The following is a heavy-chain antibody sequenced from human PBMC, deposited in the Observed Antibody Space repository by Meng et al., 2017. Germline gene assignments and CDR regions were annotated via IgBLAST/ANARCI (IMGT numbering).Heavy chain of an antibody. Sequence: EVQLVESAGGLVQPGGSLRLACAASGFYFSNAWMSWVRQAPGKGLEWVGRIKSNTDGGTTEYAAPVTGRFTISRDDSKSTLNLHLSGLRTDDTGVYYCTWDDKAVSDYWGQGTLVTVSS. CDR2: IKSNTDGGTT. CDR3: TWDDKAVSDY. J-gene: IGHJ4*02. CDR1: GFYFSNAW. D-gene: IGHD3-9*01. V-gene: IGHV3-15*01.